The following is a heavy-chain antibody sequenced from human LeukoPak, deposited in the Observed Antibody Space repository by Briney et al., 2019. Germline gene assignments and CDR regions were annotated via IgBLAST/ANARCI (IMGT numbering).Heavy chain of an antibody. CDR1: GYTFTGYY. V-gene: IGHV1-2*04. Sequence: ASVKVSCKASGYTFTGYYMHWVRQAPGQGLEWMGWINPNSGGTNYAQKFQGWVTMTRDTSISTAYMELSRLRSDDTAVYYCAREIAVAGHYYYYGMDVWAKGPRSPSP. J-gene: IGHJ6*02. D-gene: IGHD6-19*01. CDR2: INPNSGGT. CDR3: AREIAVAGHYYYYGMDV.